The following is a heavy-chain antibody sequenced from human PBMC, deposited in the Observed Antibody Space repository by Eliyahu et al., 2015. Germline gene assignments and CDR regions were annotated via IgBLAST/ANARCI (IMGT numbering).Heavy chain of an antibody. Sequence: EVQLVESGGGLVQPGGSLRLSCAASGFXFSSYAXXWVRQAPGKGLEWVSAISGSGGSTYYADSVKGRFTISXDNSKNTLYLQMNSLRAEDTAVYYCAKALRIAAAPFDYWGQGTLVTVSS. CDR3: AKALRIAAAPFDY. CDR2: ISGSGGST. D-gene: IGHD6-13*01. J-gene: IGHJ4*02. CDR1: GFXFSSYA. V-gene: IGHV3-23*04.